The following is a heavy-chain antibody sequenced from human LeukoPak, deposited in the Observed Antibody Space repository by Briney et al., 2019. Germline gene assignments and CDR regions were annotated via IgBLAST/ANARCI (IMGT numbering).Heavy chain of an antibody. CDR3: AREVLAYCGGDCYHYYYYGMDV. D-gene: IGHD2-21*02. J-gene: IGHJ6*02. CDR1: GYTFTSYY. V-gene: IGHV1-46*01. CDR2: INPSGGST. Sequence: ASVKVSCKASGYTFTSYYMHWVRQAPGQGLEWMGIINPSGGSTSYAQKFQGRVTMTRDTSTSTVYMELSSLGSEDTAVYYCAREVLAYCGGDCYHYYYYGMDVWGQGTTVTVSS.